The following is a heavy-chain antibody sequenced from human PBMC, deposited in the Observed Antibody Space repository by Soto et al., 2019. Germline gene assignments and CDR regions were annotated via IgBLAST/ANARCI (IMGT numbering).Heavy chain of an antibody. D-gene: IGHD5-12*01. Sequence: QVQLVQSGAEVKKPGSSVKVSCKASGGTFSNYPISWVRQAPGQGLEWMGGIIPIFGTVNYAQKFQGRATITADECTSTAYMELSSLRSEYTAVYYCARGDHRWLQLWYFDLWGRGTLVTVSS. CDR3: ARGDHRWLQLWYFDL. V-gene: IGHV1-69*12. CDR1: GGTFSNYP. J-gene: IGHJ2*01. CDR2: IIPIFGTV.